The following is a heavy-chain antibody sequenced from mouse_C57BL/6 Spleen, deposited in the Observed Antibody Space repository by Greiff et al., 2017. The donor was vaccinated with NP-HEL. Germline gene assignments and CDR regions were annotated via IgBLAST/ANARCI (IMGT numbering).Heavy chain of an antibody. CDR1: GFTFSDYG. V-gene: IGHV5-17*01. CDR3: AQTGWYFDV. D-gene: IGHD4-1*01. Sequence: EVKLVESGGGLVKPGGSLKLSCAASGFTFSDYGMHWVRQAPEKGLEWVAYISSGSITIYYADTVKGRFTISRDNAKNTLFLQMTSLRSEDTAMYYCAQTGWYFDVWGTGTTVTVSS. CDR2: ISSGSITI. J-gene: IGHJ1*03.